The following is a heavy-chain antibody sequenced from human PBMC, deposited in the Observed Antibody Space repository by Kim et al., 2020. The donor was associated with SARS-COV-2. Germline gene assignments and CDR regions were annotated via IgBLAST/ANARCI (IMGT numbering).Heavy chain of an antibody. CDR2: ITASGGDT. J-gene: IGHJ4*01. CDR3: SQLRMYSRGWRYFDY. Sequence: GGSLRLSCAASGFTFSSYAMSWVRQAPGKGLEWVSAITASGGDTYYAASVKGRLTISRDSSKSTLFLQMNSLRAEDTAGYYCSQLRMYSRGWRYFDYWG. V-gene: IGHV3-23*01. CDR1: GFTFSSYA. D-gene: IGHD6-19*01.